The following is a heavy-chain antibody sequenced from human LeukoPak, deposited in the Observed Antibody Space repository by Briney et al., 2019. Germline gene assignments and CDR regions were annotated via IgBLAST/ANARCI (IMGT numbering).Heavy chain of an antibody. J-gene: IGHJ4*02. CDR3: ARSGSDWGNYFDY. CDR1: GGSISSSSYY. CDR2: IYYSGNT. Sequence: PSETLSLTCTVSGGSISSSSYYWGWIRQPPGKGLEWTGSIYYSGNTYYNSSLKSRVTISRDTSRNQFSLNMFSVTAADTAVYYCARSGSDWGNYFDYWGQGTLVTVSS. V-gene: IGHV4-39*07. D-gene: IGHD1-26*01.